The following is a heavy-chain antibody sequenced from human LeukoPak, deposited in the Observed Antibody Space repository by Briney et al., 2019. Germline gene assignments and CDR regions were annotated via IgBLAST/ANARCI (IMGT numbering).Heavy chain of an antibody. CDR1: GFTFSSYA. V-gene: IGHV3-21*01. CDR3: ARGVRGVAARPGGMDV. CDR2: ISSSSIYI. J-gene: IGHJ6*02. Sequence: GWSLRLSCAASGFTFSSYAMHWVRQAPGKGLECVSSISSSSIYIYYASSVKGRFTISRDNAKNSLYLQMNSLRSEDTAVYYCARGVRGVAARPGGMDVWGQGTTVTVSS. D-gene: IGHD6-6*01.